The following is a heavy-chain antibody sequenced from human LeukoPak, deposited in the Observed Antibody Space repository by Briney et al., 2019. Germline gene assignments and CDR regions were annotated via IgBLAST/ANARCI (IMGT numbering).Heavy chain of an antibody. Sequence: ASVKVSCKASGGTFISYAISWVRQAPGQGLEWMGGIIPIFGTANYAQKFQGRVTITTDESTSTAYMELSSLRSEDTAVYYCARGKFAGYCSSTSCYELDYWGQGTLVTVSS. CDR1: GGTFISYA. CDR3: ARGKFAGYCSSTSCYELDY. V-gene: IGHV1-69*05. CDR2: IIPIFGTA. J-gene: IGHJ4*02. D-gene: IGHD2-2*01.